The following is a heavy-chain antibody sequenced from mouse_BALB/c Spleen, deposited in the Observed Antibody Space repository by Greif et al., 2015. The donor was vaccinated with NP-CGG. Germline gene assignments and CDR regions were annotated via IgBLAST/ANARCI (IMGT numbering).Heavy chain of an antibody. CDR2: INPGSGGT. J-gene: IGHJ2*01. CDR1: GYAFTNYL. V-gene: IGHV1-54*01. D-gene: IGHD4-1*01. Sequence: VQLQQSGAELVRPGTSVKVSCKASGYAFTNYLIEWVKQRPGQGLEWIGVINPGSGGTNYNEKFKGKATLTADKSSSTAYMQLSSLTSDDSAVYFCARDWDVYYFDYWGQGTTLTVSS. CDR3: ARDWDVYYFDY.